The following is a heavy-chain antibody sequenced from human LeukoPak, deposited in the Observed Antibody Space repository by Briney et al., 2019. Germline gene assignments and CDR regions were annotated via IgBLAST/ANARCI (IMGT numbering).Heavy chain of an antibody. V-gene: IGHV3-30*02. J-gene: IGHJ4*02. D-gene: IGHD5-24*01. CDR2: IRYDGSNK. Sequence: GGSLRLSCAASGFTFSSYGMHWVRQAPGKGLEWVAFIRYDGSNKYYADSVKGRFTISRDNSKNTLYLQMNSLRAEDTAVYYCARGGTITRTSDYWGQGTLVTVSS. CDR3: ARGGTITRTSDY. CDR1: GFTFSSYG.